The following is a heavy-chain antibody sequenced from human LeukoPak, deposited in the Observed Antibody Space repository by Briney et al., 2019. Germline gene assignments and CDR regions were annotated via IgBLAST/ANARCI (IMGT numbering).Heavy chain of an antibody. Sequence: PGGSLRLSCAASGFTVSSDYMSWVRQAPGKGLEWVSVIYSGGSTYYADSVKGRFTISRDNSKNTLYLQMNSLRAEDTAVYYCARAGPAAGIDYWGQGTLVTVSS. V-gene: IGHV3-53*01. J-gene: IGHJ4*02. CDR1: GFTVSSDY. D-gene: IGHD6-13*01. CDR3: ARAGPAAGIDY. CDR2: IYSGGST.